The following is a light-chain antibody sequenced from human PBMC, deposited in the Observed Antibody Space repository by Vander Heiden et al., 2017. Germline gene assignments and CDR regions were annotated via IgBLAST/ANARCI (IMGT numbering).Light chain of an antibody. CDR3: RQVLQTPST. V-gene: IGKV2-28*01. Sequence: DIVMTQSPLSLPVTPGEPASISCRSSQSLLHSNGYNYLDWYLQKPGQSPQLLIYWGSNRASGVPHRFSGSGSGTDFTLKISRVEAEDVGVYYCRQVLQTPSTFGQGTRLEIK. J-gene: IGKJ5*01. CDR2: WGS. CDR1: QSLLHSNGYNY.